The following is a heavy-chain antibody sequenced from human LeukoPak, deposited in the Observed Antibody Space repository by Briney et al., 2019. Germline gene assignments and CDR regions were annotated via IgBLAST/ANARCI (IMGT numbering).Heavy chain of an antibody. CDR1: GFTFSSYA. V-gene: IGHV3-30-3*01. D-gene: IGHD5-18*01. Sequence: PGGSLRLSCAASGFTFSSYAMHWVRQAPGKGLEWVAVISYDGSSKYYADSVKGRFTISRDNSKNTLYLQMNSLRAEDTAVYYCARVGARYSYGFLDYWGQGTLVTVSS. CDR3: ARVGARYSYGFLDY. J-gene: IGHJ4*02. CDR2: ISYDGSSK.